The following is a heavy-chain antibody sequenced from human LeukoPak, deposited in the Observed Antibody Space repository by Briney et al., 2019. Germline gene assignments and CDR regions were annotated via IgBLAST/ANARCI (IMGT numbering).Heavy chain of an antibody. CDR3: SKDLVLCSGAPCYTDERHVDY. V-gene: IGHV3-20*04. Sequence: PGGALRLSCAASGFTFDDYGISWVPQAPGKGLEWVSGINGNGGNTGYSESLKGRFTIPRDNAQNSLFLQMSHPRCPDTALYYFSKDLVLCSGAPCYTDERHVDYWGQGIPVTLSS. CDR1: GFTFDDYG. J-gene: IGHJ4*02. D-gene: IGHD2-15*01. CDR2: INGNGGNT.